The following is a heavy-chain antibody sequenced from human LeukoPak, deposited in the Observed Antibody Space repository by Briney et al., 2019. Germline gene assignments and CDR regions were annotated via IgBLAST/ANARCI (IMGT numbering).Heavy chain of an antibody. Sequence: GGSLRLSCGASGFTFSSYGMSWVRQAPGKGLEWVANIKQDGSEKYYVDSVKGRFTISRDNAKNSLYLQMNSLRAEDTAVYYCARDLRSSSWYTSLYYYYMDVWGKGTTVTISS. CDR3: ARDLRSSSWYTSLYYYYMDV. J-gene: IGHJ6*03. CDR1: GFTFSSYG. D-gene: IGHD6-13*01. CDR2: IKQDGSEK. V-gene: IGHV3-7*01.